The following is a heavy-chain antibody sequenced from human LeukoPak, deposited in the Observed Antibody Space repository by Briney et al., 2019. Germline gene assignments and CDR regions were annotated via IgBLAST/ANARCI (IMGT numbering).Heavy chain of an antibody. CDR2: ISSSGSTI. CDR3: ARPYSSGWVDAFDI. V-gene: IGHV3-48*04. Sequence: GGSLRLSCAASGFTFSSYSMNWVRQAPGKGLEWVSYISSSGSTIYYADSVKGRFTISRDNAKSSLYLQMNSLRAEDTAVYYCARPYSSGWVDAFDIWGQGTMVTVSS. CDR1: GFTFSSYS. J-gene: IGHJ3*02. D-gene: IGHD6-19*01.